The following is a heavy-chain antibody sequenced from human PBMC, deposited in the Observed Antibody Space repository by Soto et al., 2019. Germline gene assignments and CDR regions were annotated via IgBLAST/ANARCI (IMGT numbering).Heavy chain of an antibody. D-gene: IGHD1-26*01. Sequence: ASLKVSGKASGYTFTGYYLHWLRQAPGQGLEWMGWINPNSGDTNYAQNFRGRVTMTRDTSITTAYMDLYRLTSDDTAVYFCARDPRGTYYIDYWGQGTLVTVSS. J-gene: IGHJ4*02. CDR2: INPNSGDT. V-gene: IGHV1-2*02. CDR1: GYTFTGYY. CDR3: ARDPRGTYYIDY.